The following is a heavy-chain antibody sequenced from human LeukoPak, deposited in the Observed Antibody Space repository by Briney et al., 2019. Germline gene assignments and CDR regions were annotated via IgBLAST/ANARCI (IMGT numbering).Heavy chain of an antibody. CDR2: INWNGGST. CDR3: AREGMAGRGLFDC. Sequence: GGSLRLSCAASGFTFDVYAMSWVRQAPGKGLEWVSGINWNGGSTVYADSVKGRFTISRDNPKNSLYLQMNSLRAEDTAFYYCAREGMAGRGLFDCWGQGTLVTVSS. CDR1: GFTFDVYA. D-gene: IGHD5-24*01. V-gene: IGHV3-20*04. J-gene: IGHJ4*02.